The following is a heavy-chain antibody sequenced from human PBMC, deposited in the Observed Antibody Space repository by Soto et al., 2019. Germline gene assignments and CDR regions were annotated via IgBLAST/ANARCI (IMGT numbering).Heavy chain of an antibody. CDR3: ASSVRGVILYYFDY. CDR1: GGSISSSSYY. Sequence: QLQLQESGPGLVKPSETLSLTCTVSGGSISSSSYYWGWIRQPPGKGLEWIGSIYYSGSTYYNPSLKSRVTISVDTSKNQFSLKLSSVTAADTAVYCCASSVRGVILYYFDYWGQGTLVTVSS. V-gene: IGHV4-39*01. CDR2: IYYSGST. J-gene: IGHJ4*02. D-gene: IGHD3-10*02.